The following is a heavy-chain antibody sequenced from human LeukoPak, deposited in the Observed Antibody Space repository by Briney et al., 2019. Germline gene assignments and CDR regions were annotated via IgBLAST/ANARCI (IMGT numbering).Heavy chain of an antibody. J-gene: IGHJ5*02. CDR3: ARQASIAAPGWWFDP. D-gene: IGHD6-6*01. V-gene: IGHV4-4*09. CDR1: GGSISSYY. Sequence: SETLSLICTVSGGSISSYYWSWIRQPPGKGLEWIGYIYTSGSTNYNPSLKSRVTISVDTSKNQFSLKLSSVTAADTAVYYCARQASIAAPGWWFDPWGQGTLVTFSS. CDR2: IYTSGST.